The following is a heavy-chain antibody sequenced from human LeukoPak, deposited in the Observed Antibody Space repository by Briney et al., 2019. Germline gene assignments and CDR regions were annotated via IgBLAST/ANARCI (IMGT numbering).Heavy chain of an antibody. CDR2: INNGGEST. CDR3: AQQLGYCSGGNCYFTY. CDR1: GFSFKNYA. Sequence: GGSLRLSCAASGFSFKNYAMSWVRQAPGKGLEWVSAINNGGESTYYADSVKGRFTISRDNSKDTLYLQMNSLRAEDTAVYYCAQQLGYCSGGNCYFTYWGQGTLVTVSS. V-gene: IGHV3-23*01. J-gene: IGHJ1*01. D-gene: IGHD2-15*01.